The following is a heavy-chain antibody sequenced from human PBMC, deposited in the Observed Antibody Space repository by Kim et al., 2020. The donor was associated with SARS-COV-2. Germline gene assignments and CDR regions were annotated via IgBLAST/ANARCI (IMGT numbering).Heavy chain of an antibody. CDR1: GYSFTSYW. J-gene: IGHJ6*02. CDR3: ARHGPSSGYYYYGMDV. V-gene: IGHV5-10-1*01. Sequence: GESLKISCKGSGYSFTSYWISWVRQMPGKGLEWMGRIDPSDSYTNYSPSFQGHVTISADKSISTAYLQWSSLKASDTAMYYCARHGPSSGYYYYGMDVWGQGTTVIVSS. D-gene: IGHD6-19*01. CDR2: IDPSDSYT.